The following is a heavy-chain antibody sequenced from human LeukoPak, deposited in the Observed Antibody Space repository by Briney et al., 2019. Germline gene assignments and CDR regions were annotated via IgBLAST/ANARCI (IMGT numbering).Heavy chain of an antibody. D-gene: IGHD5-18*01. Sequence: SETLSLTCTVSGGSIRSDYWSWIRQPPGKGLEWIGYIYYRGTTNSGSTNYNPSLKSRVTISVDTSKSQFSLRVNSVTAADTAVYYCASTAMVKVDTFDIWGQGRMVTVSS. CDR3: ASTAMVKVDTFDI. CDR2: IYYRGTTNSGST. J-gene: IGHJ3*02. V-gene: IGHV4-59*01. CDR1: GGSIRSDY.